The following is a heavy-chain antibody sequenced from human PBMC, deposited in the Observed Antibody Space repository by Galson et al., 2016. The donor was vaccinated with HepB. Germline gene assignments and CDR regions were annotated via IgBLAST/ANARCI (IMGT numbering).Heavy chain of an antibody. Sequence: SVKVSCKASGYTFSNYGISWVRQAPGQGLEWMGWISTYNGNTKYAQKVQGRVTMTTDTSTSTAYMGLRSLTSDDTAVYYCAKDGGYCSGGSCFYYAMDVWGQGTTVTVSS. D-gene: IGHD2-15*01. CDR3: AKDGGYCSGGSCFYYAMDV. CDR2: ISTYNGNT. J-gene: IGHJ6*02. V-gene: IGHV1-18*01. CDR1: GYTFSNYG.